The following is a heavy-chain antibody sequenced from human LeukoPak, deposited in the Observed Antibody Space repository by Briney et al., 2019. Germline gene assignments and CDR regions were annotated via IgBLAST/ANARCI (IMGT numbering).Heavy chain of an antibody. J-gene: IGHJ4*02. D-gene: IGHD1-26*01. CDR3: ARESTIVGPTII. CDR1: GGSITTYY. V-gene: IGHV4-4*07. CDR2: ISTSGSA. Sequence: SEALSLTCTVSGGSITTYYWSWIRQPAGKGLEWIGHISTSGSANYNPSLRSRVTMSIDTSKNQFSLKLNSVTAADTAVYYCARESTIVGPTIIWGQGALVIVSS.